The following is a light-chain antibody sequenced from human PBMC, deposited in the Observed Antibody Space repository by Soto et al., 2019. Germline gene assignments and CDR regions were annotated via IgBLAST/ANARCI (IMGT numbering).Light chain of an antibody. J-gene: IGKJ2*01. CDR2: GAS. CDR1: QSVSGN. V-gene: IGKV3-15*01. CDR3: QQSNNWPYT. Sequence: EIVMTQSPATLSASPGERVTLSCRASQSVSGNLAWYQQKPGQAPRLLIYGASTRATTIPARFSGSGSGTEFTLTISSLQSEDFAVYYCQQSNNWPYTFGQGNKLDIK.